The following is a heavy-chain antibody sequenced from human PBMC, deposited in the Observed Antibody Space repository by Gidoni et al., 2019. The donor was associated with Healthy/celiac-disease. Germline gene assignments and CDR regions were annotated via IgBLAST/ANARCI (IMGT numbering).Heavy chain of an antibody. J-gene: IGHJ6*03. V-gene: IGHV4-59*01. D-gene: IGHD4-17*01. Sequence: STNYNPSLKRRVTISVDTSKNQFSLKLRFVTAADTAVYYCARVTPYGGNLGFGYYYYMDVWGKGTTVTVSS. CDR2: ST. CDR3: ARVTPYGGNLGFGYYYYMDV.